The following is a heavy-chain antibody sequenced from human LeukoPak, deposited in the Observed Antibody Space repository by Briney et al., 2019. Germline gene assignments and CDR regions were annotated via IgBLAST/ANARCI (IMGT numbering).Heavy chain of an antibody. CDR2: ISAYNGNT. CDR1: GYTFTSYG. CDR3: AREGIAAAGRRVNWFDP. Sequence: ASVKVACKASGYTFTSYGISWVRQAPGQGLEWMGWISAYNGNTNYAQKLQGRVTMTTDTSTSTAYMELRSLRSDDTAVYYCAREGIAAAGRRVNWFDPWGQGTLVTVSS. D-gene: IGHD6-13*01. J-gene: IGHJ5*02. V-gene: IGHV1-18*01.